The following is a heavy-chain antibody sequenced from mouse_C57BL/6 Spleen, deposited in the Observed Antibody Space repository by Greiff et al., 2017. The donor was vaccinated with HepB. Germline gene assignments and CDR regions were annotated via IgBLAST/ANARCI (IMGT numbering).Heavy chain of an antibody. CDR1: GFNIKDYY. CDR2: IDPEDGET. Sequence: EVKVVESGAELVKPGASVKLSCTASGFNIKDYYMHWVKQRTEQGLEWIGRIDPEDGETKYAPKFQGKATITADTSSNTAYLQLSSLTSEDTAVYYWARWGDYDGSSWAWFAYWGQGTLVTVSA. J-gene: IGHJ3*01. CDR3: ARWGDYDGSSWAWFAY. V-gene: IGHV14-2*01. D-gene: IGHD1-1*01.